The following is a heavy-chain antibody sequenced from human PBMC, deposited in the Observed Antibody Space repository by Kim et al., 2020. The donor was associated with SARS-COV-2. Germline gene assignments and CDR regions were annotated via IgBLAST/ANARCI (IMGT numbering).Heavy chain of an antibody. CDR1: GFTFSSYA. V-gene: IGHV3-23*01. CDR2: ISGSGGST. D-gene: IGHD6-19*01. Sequence: GGSLRLSCAASGFTFSSYAMSWVRQAPGKGLEWVSAISGSGGSTYYADSVKGRFTISRDNSKNTLYLQMNSLRAEDTAVYYCAKELGRYSSGWYPRYGMDVWGQGTTVTVSS. J-gene: IGHJ6*02. CDR3: AKELGRYSSGWYPRYGMDV.